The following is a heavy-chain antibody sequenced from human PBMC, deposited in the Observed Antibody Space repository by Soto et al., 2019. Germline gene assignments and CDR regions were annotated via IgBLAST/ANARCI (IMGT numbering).Heavy chain of an antibody. Sequence: GSLLLTCASSGSTFSSYAMSGVRQAPGKGLEWVSAISGSGGSTYYADSVKGRFAISRDNSKNTLYLQMNSLRAEDTAVYYCAKDPTPISSRWGYFDYWGQGTLVTVYS. D-gene: IGHD6-13*01. J-gene: IGHJ4*02. CDR3: AKDPTPISSRWGYFDY. CDR2: ISGSGGST. CDR1: GSTFSSYA. V-gene: IGHV3-23*01.